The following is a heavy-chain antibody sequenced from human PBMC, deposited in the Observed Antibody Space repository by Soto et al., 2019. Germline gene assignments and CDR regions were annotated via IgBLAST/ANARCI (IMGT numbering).Heavy chain of an antibody. CDR1: GGSISSYY. J-gene: IGHJ4*02. V-gene: IGHV4-59*08. CDR2: IYYSGST. CDR3: ARHDEMATLDY. Sequence: SETLSLTCTVSGGSISSYYWNWIRQPPGKGLEWIGYIYYSGSTNYNPSLKSRVTISVDTSKNQFSLKLSSVTAADTAMYYCARHDEMATLDYWGQGTLVTVSS. D-gene: IGHD5-12*01.